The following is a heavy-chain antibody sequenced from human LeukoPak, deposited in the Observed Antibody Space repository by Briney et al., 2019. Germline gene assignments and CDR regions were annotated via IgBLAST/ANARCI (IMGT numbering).Heavy chain of an antibody. Sequence: PGGSLRLSCAASGFTFDDYAMHWVRQAPGKGLEWVSGISWNSGRINYADSVKGRFTISRDNSKNTLYLQMNSLRAEDTAVYYCAKRGVLHDAFDIWGQGTMVTVSS. V-gene: IGHV3-9*01. CDR3: AKRGVLHDAFDI. CDR1: GFTFDDYA. D-gene: IGHD2/OR15-2a*01. CDR2: ISWNSGRI. J-gene: IGHJ3*02.